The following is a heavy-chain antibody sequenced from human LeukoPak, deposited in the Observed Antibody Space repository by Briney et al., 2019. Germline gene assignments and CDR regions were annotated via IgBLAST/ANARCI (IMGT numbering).Heavy chain of an antibody. V-gene: IGHV3-23*01. Sequence: PGGSLRVSCADSGCTFSSYGMSWVRQAPGKGLEWVSAISGSGGSTYYADSVKGRFTISRDNSKNTLYLQMNSLRAEDTAVYYCAKEGLTGTPTGYTYWGQGTLVTVSS. CDR1: GCTFSSYG. CDR2: ISGSGGST. D-gene: IGHD3-9*01. CDR3: AKEGLTGTPTGYTY. J-gene: IGHJ4*02.